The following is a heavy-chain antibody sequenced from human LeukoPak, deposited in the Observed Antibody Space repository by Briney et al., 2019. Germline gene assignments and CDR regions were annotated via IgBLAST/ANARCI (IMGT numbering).Heavy chain of an antibody. CDR1: GYTFSRHG. D-gene: IGHD3-22*01. Sequence: PGGSLRLSCAASGYTFSRHGIHWVRQAPGKGLEWVAVVWYDGRNRDYADSVKGRFTISKDNSKNTLYLQMNSLRAEDTAVYYCAKVRTDYYDSSGYYLGAFDIWGQGTMVTVSS. CDR3: AKVRTDYYDSSGYYLGAFDI. J-gene: IGHJ3*02. CDR2: VWYDGRNR. V-gene: IGHV3-33*06.